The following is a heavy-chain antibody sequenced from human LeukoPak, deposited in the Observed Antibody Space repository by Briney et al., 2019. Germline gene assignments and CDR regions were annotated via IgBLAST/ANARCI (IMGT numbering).Heavy chain of an antibody. Sequence: GSLRLSCAASGFTFSSYAMHWVRQAPGKGLEWVAVISYDGSNKYYADSVKGRFTISRDNSKNTLYLQMNSLRAEDTAVYYCARVTTVTTLPFDYWGQGTLVTVSS. CDR2: ISYDGSNK. CDR1: GFTFSSYA. D-gene: IGHD4-17*01. V-gene: IGHV3-30-3*01. J-gene: IGHJ4*02. CDR3: ARVTTVTTLPFDY.